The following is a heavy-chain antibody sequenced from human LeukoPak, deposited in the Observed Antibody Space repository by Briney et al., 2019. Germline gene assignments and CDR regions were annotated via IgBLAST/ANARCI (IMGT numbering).Heavy chain of an antibody. D-gene: IGHD3-22*01. CDR1: GGTFISYA. CDR2: IIPNFGTA. CDR3: ARDALIDYYDSSGPHDY. J-gene: IGHJ4*02. Sequence: SSAKVSCKASGGTFISYAISWVRQAPGRGLKWMGRIIPNFGTANYAQKFQGRVTITTDESTSTAYMVLSSLRSEDTAVYYCARDALIDYYDSSGPHDYWGQGTLVTVSS. V-gene: IGHV1-69*05.